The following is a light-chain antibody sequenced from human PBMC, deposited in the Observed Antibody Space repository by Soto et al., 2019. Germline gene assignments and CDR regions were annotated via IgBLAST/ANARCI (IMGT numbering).Light chain of an antibody. Sequence: AIQMTQSPSSLSASVGDRVIITCRASQAIRTELGWYQQRPGKAPKLLIYGTSNLQSGVPSRFSGSGSGTDFTLATNGLHPEPFATYYCLQDYSYPRTFVQATKV. CDR2: GTS. V-gene: IGKV1-6*01. CDR3: LQDYSYPRT. J-gene: IGKJ1*01. CDR1: QAIRTE.